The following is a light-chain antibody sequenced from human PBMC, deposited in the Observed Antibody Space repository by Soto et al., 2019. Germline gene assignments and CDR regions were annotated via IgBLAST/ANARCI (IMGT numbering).Light chain of an antibody. Sequence: EVVLTQSPGTLSLSPGERATLSCRASQSISANYLAWYQQKPGQAPRLLIYGESIRAAGIPDRFSGSVSGTDFSLTISRLEPGEFAVYYCQQYGSSPRYSFGQGTRLEI. CDR3: QQYGSSPRYS. CDR1: QSISANY. CDR2: GES. V-gene: IGKV3-20*01. J-gene: IGKJ2*03.